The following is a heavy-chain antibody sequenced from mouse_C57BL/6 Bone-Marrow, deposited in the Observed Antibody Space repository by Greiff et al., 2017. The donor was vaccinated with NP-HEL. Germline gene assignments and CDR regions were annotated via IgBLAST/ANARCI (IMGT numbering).Heavy chain of an antibody. D-gene: IGHD2-4*01. J-gene: IGHJ3*01. Sequence: EVQRVESGPELVKPGASVKISCKASGYSFTGYYMNWVKQSPEKSLEWIGEINPSTGGTTYNQKFKAKATLTVDKSSSTAYMQLKSLTSEDSAVYYCARTGGLPAWFAYWGQGTLVTVSA. V-gene: IGHV1-42*01. CDR3: ARTGGLPAWFAY. CDR1: GYSFTGYY. CDR2: INPSTGGT.